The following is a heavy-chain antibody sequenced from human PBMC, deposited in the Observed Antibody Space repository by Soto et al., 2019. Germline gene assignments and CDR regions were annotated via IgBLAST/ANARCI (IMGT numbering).Heavy chain of an antibody. J-gene: IGHJ6*02. CDR1: GYTFTNYG. V-gene: IGHV1-18*01. CDR3: ARSPDYSASWGYFYYGMKI. CDR2: INTYHGNT. Sequence: QVQLVQSGAELKKPGASVKVSCTASGYTFTNYGISWVRQAPGQGLEWMGWINTYHGNTKYAQKLQGRVTITKDTSTSTAYMELTSLRSDDTAVYYCARSPDYSASWGYFYYGMKIWGQGTTVIVSS. D-gene: IGHD6-13*01.